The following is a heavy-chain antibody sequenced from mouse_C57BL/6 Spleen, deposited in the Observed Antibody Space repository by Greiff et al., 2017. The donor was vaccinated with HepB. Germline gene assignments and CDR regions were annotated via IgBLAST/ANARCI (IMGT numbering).Heavy chain of an antibody. V-gene: IGHV14-1*01. Sequence: VQLQQSGAELVRPGASVKLSCTASGFNIKDYYMHWVKQRPEQGLEWIGRIDPEDGDTEYAPKFQGKATMTADTSSNTAYLQLSSLTSEDTAVYYCTIDSSGPYFDYWGQGTTLTVSS. CDR2: IDPEDGDT. CDR1: GFNIKDYY. CDR3: TIDSSGPYFDY. J-gene: IGHJ2*01. D-gene: IGHD3-2*02.